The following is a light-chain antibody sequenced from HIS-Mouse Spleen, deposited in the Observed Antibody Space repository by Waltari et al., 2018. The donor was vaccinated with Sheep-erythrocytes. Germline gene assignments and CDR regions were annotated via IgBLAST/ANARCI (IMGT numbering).Light chain of an antibody. CDR1: SSDVGSYNL. CDR2: EGS. J-gene: IGLJ3*02. CDR3: CSYAGSSTPWV. Sequence: QSALTQPASVSGSPAPSITISCTGTSSDVGSYNLVSWYQQHPGKAPKPMTHEGSKRPSGVSNRFSGSKSGNTASLTISGLQAEDEADYYCCSYAGSSTPWVFGGGTKLTVL. V-gene: IGLV2-23*01.